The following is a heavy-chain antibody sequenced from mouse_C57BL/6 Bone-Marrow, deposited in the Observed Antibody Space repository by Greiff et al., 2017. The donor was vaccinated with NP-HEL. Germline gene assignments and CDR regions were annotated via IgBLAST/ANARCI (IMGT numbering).Heavy chain of an antibody. V-gene: IGHV14-4*01. D-gene: IGHD2-4*01. CDR3: TTDDYGEVFAY. Sequence: VQLQQSGAELVRPGASVKLSCTASGFNIKNDYMHWVKQRPEQGLEWIGWIDPENGDTEYASKFQGKATITADTSSKPAYLQLSRLTSEETAVYYCTTDDYGEVFAYWSQGTLGTVSA. CDR2: IDPENGDT. J-gene: IGHJ3*01. CDR1: GFNIKNDY.